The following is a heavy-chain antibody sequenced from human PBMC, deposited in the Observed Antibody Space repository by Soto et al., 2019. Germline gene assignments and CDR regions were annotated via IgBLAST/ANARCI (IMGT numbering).Heavy chain of an antibody. J-gene: IGHJ4*02. CDR3: TRDLPEQPHVC. CDR1: GFTFSDYW. Sequence: EVQLVESGGGLVQPGGSLRLSCAASGFTFSDYWMHWVRQAPGKGLVWVSLINSDGSSTTYADSVKGRFTISRDNAKNTLFLQMNSLRAEDTAVYYCTRDLPEQPHVCWGQGTLVTVSS. V-gene: IGHV3-74*03. CDR2: INSDGSST. D-gene: IGHD6-13*01.